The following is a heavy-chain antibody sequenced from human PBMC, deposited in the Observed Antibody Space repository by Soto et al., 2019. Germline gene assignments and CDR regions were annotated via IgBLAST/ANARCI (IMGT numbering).Heavy chain of an antibody. CDR1: GFTFSSYD. V-gene: IGHV3-13*01. J-gene: IGHJ3*02. CDR2: IGTAGDT. CDR3: ARAAVAGPDDAFDI. D-gene: IGHD6-19*01. Sequence: GGSLRLSCAASGFTFSSYDMHWVRQATGKGLEWVPAIGTAGDTYYPGSVKGRFTISRENAKNSLYLQMNSLRAGDTAVYYCARAAVAGPDDAFDIWGQGTMVTVSS.